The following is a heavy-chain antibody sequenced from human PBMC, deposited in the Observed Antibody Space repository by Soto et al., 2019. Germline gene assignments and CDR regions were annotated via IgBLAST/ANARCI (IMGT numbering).Heavy chain of an antibody. CDR2: FHRSGST. Sequence: SDTLSLTGDVSSSATCHDWGCIRQPRGKALEWLGCFHRSGSTYSRPSLKSRLAITVAMSRHLISLSLASVTAADTAIYYCTNRQGISRAESWRRGILVMVCS. CDR3: TNRQGISRAES. V-gene: IGHV4-38-2*01. D-gene: IGHD3-10*01. J-gene: IGHJ5*02. CDR1: SSATCHD.